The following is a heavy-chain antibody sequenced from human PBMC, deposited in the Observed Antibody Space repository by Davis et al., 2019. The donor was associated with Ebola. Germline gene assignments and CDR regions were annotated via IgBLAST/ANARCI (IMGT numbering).Heavy chain of an antibody. Sequence: GESLKISCAASGFTFSSDSLHWVRQAPGKGLEWVSAISGSGGRPYYADSVKGRFTISRDNSKNTLYLQMSSLRADDTAVYYCAKDFNIVATFYFDYWGQGTLVTVSS. CDR2: ISGSGGRP. D-gene: IGHD5-12*01. V-gene: IGHV3-23*01. J-gene: IGHJ4*02. CDR3: AKDFNIVATFYFDY. CDR1: GFTFSSDS.